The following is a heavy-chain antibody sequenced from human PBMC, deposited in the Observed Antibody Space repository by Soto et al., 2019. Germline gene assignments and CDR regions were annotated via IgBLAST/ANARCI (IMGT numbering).Heavy chain of an antibody. V-gene: IGHV3-33*01. Sequence: QVQLVESGGGVVQPGRSLRLSCAASGFTFSDYGMHWVRQAPGKGLEWVAVIWYDGSKKDYGDAVKGRFTISRDNSKNTVDLQMNSLRGEDTAVYYCARELVSGSMDYWGQGTLVTVSS. CDR2: IWYDGSKK. D-gene: IGHD3-10*01. CDR3: ARELVSGSMDY. J-gene: IGHJ4*02. CDR1: GFTFSDYG.